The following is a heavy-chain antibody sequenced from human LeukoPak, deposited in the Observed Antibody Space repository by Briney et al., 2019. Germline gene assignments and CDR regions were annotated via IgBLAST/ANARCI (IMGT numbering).Heavy chain of an antibody. V-gene: IGHV3-7*01. CDR3: TREGAGGFDY. J-gene: IGHJ4*02. CDR1: GFTFSSYW. CDR2: IKQGGSEK. D-gene: IGHD3-10*01. Sequence: PGGSLRLSCAASGFTFSSYWMSWVRQAPGKGLEWVANIKQGGSEKSYVDSVKGRFTISRDNAKNSLYLQMNSLRAEDTAVYYCTREGAGGFDYWGQGTLVTVSS.